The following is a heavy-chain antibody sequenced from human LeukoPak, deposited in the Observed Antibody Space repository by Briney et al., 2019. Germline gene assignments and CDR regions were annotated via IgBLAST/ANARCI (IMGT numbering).Heavy chain of an antibody. Sequence: RXXPXXXLEWVAVISYDGSNKYYAASVKGRFTISRDNSKNTLYLQMNSLRAEDTAVYYCAKDPTDALDIWGQGTMVTISS. CDR2: ISYDGSNK. J-gene: IGHJ3*02. V-gene: IGHV3-30*18. CDR3: AKDPTDALDI.